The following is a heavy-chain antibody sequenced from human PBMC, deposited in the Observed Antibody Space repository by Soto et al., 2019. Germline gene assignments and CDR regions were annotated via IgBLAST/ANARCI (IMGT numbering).Heavy chain of an antibody. V-gene: IGHV2-5*02. CDR1: GFSLSSSGVG. Sequence: QITLKESGPPLVKPTQTLTLTCTISGFSLSSSGVGVGWIRQPPGKALEWLALIYWDDAKRYSQSLKSRLTLTKDTSKHQVVLTMTKMDPVDTATYYCAHRQTRFGESCDSWGQGTLVTASS. CDR3: AHRQTRFGESCDS. J-gene: IGHJ4*02. D-gene: IGHD3-10*01. CDR2: IYWDDAK.